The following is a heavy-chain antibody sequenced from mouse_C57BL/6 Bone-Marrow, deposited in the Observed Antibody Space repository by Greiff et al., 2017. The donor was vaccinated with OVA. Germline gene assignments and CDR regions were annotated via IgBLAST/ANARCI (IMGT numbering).Heavy chain of an antibody. Sequence: EVKLMESGGGLVKPGGSLKLSCAASGFTFSSYTMSWVRQTPEKRLEWVATISGGGGNTYYPDSVKGRFTISRDNAKNTLYLQMSSLRSEDTALYYCARGVVATDFDVWGTGTTVTVSS. V-gene: IGHV5-9*01. CDR2: ISGGGGNT. CDR1: GFTFSSYT. D-gene: IGHD1-1*01. CDR3: ARGVVATDFDV. J-gene: IGHJ1*03.